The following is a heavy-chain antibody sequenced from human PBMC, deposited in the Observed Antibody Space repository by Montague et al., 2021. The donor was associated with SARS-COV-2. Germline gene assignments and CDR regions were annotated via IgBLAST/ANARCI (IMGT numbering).Heavy chain of an antibody. D-gene: IGHD3-22*01. CDR3: ARGGYYDYAFDI. CDR1: AGAIRDTDYF. CDR2: IYYSGTT. Sequence: SETLSLTCTVSAGAIRDTDYFWGWIRQPPGKGLEWIGSIYYSGTTYHXPSLKSRVTISVDTSKNQFSLKLSSVTAADTAVYYCARGGYYDYAFDIWGQGTMVTVSS. V-gene: IGHV4-39*07. J-gene: IGHJ3*02.